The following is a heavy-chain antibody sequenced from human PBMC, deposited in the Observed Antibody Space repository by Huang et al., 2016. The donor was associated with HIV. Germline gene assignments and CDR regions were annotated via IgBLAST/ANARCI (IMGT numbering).Heavy chain of an antibody. CDR1: GGSFSDYY. V-gene: IGHV4-34*01. CDR3: AGDRSYNSTGVPFDF. D-gene: IGHD1-1*01. J-gene: IGHJ4*02. CDR2: ITPFGPT. Sequence: QVKLQQWGAGPLKPSETLSITCAVYGGSFSDYYWTWIRQPTGKGLEWIGEITPFGPTNYTPSRDRRCTLSVDPSKGQFSLTMKSLTAADTAVYYCAGDRSYNSTGVPFDFWGQGGLVTVSS.